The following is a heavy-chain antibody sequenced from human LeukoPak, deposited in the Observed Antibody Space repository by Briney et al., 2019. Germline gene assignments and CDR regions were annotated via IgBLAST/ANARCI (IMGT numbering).Heavy chain of an antibody. CDR3: ARHGIWFGDTNRWFDP. Sequence: SETLSLTCTVSGSSISSYYLSWIRQPPGKGLEWIGYIYYSGSTNYNPSLTSRVTISVDTSKNQFSLRLTFVTAADTAVYFCARHGIWFGDTNRWFDPWGQGALVTVSS. CDR1: GSSISSYY. D-gene: IGHD3-10*01. CDR2: IYYSGST. J-gene: IGHJ5*02. V-gene: IGHV4-59*08.